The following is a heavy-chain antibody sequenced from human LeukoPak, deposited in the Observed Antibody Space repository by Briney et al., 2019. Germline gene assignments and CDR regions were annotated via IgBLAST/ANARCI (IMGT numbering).Heavy chain of an antibody. CDR3: ARGRWLPLYYYMDV. CDR2: IYYSGST. J-gene: IGHJ6*03. V-gene: IGHV4-59*01. Sequence: SETLSLTCTVSGGSISSYYWSWIRQPPGKGLEWIGYIYYSGSTNYNPSLKSRVTISVDTSKNQFSLKLSSVTAADTAVYYCARGRWLPLYYYMDVWGKGTTVTVSS. CDR1: GGSISSYY. D-gene: IGHD5-24*01.